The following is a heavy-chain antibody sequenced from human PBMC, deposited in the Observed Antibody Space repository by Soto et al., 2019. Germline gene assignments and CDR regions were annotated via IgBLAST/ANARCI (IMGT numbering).Heavy chain of an antibody. CDR2: CYYSGST. Sequence: RYSGSGVIISSGPYSWAWIRQPPGKGLQRIGTCYYSGSTHYNPSLESRVTISVDTSKKQFSLRVNSVTAADTAVYYCASFFLLIRRPPSYTYFPYTAWF. D-gene: IGHD2-2*02. V-gene: IGHV4-39*01. J-gene: IGHJ5*01. CDR3: ASFFLLIRRPPSYTYFPYTAWF. CDR1: GVIISSGPYS.